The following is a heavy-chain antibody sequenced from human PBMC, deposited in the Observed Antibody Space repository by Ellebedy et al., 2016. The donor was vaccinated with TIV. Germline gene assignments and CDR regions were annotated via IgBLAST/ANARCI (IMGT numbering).Heavy chain of an antibody. J-gene: IGHJ4*02. CDR3: ASEVRVIGYSYGFSY. V-gene: IGHV1-69*13. Sequence: SVKVSXKASGGTFSSYAISWVRQAPGQGLEWMGGIIPIFGTANYAQKFQGRVTITADESTSTAYMELSSLRSEDTAVYYCASEVRVIGYSYGFSYWGQGTLVTVSS. D-gene: IGHD5-18*01. CDR1: GGTFSSYA. CDR2: IIPIFGTA.